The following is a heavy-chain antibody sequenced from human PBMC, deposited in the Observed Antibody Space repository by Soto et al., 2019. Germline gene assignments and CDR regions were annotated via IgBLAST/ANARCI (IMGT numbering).Heavy chain of an antibody. J-gene: IGHJ4*02. CDR1: GYTFTSYG. CDR3: ARGVRRDVAAAGSPY. V-gene: IGHV1-18*01. Sequence: GASVKVSCKASGYTFTSYGISWVRQAPGQGLEWMGWISAYNGNTNYAQKPQGRVTMTTDTSTSTAYMELRSLRSDDTAVYYCARGVRRDVAAAGSPYWGQGTLVTVSS. CDR2: ISAYNGNT. D-gene: IGHD6-13*01.